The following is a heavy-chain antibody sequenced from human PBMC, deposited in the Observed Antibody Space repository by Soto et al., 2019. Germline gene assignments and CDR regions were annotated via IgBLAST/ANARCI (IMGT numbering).Heavy chain of an antibody. J-gene: IGHJ5*02. CDR3: AREPNSATSWFAP. Sequence: EEQLEESGGGLVQSGGSLRLSCVASGFTFSEYWMSWVRQAPGKGLEWVANIKEDGSEKYYMGPVKGRFTISRDNANNSLFLQMNSLRVEDTAVYYCAREPNSATSWFAPWGQGTLVTVSS. D-gene: IGHD5-12*01. V-gene: IGHV3-7*03. CDR2: IKEDGSEK. CDR1: GFTFSEYW.